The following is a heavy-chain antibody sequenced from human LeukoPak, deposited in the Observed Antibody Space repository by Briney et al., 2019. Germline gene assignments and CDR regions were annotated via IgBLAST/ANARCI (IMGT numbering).Heavy chain of an antibody. CDR2: IIPILGIA. V-gene: IGHV1-69*04. Sequence: ASVKVSCKASGGTFSSYAISWVRQAPGQGLEWMGRIIPILGIANYAQKFQGRVTITADKSTSTAYMELSSLRSEDTAVYYCARGEAKYYFDYWGQGTLVTVSS. CDR1: GGTFSSYA. CDR3: ARGEAKYYFDY. J-gene: IGHJ4*02.